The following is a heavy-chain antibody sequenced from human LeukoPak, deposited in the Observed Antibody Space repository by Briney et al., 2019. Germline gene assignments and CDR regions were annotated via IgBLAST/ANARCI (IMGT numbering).Heavy chain of an antibody. CDR2: ISGSGGST. Sequence: GGSLRLSCAASGFTFSSYAMSWVRQAPGKGLEWVSAISGSGGSTYYADSVKGRFTISRDNSKNTLYLQMNSLRAEDTAVYYCAKEGEAQQWLVRVKTLDYWGQGTLVTVSS. J-gene: IGHJ4*02. CDR1: GFTFSSYA. V-gene: IGHV3-23*01. CDR3: AKEGEAQQWLVRVKTLDY. D-gene: IGHD6-19*01.